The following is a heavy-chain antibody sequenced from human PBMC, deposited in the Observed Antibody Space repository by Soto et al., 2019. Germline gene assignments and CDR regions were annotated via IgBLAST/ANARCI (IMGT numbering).Heavy chain of an antibody. V-gene: IGHV4-59*01. CDR3: ASTSGSYYGYYYYGMDV. CDR2: IYYSGST. D-gene: IGHD1-26*01. Sequence: SETLSLTCTVSGGSISSYYWSWIRQPPGKGLEWIGYIYYSGSTNYNPSLKSRVTISVDTSKNQSSLKLSSVTAADTAVYYCASTSGSYYGYYYYGMDVWGQGTTVTVSS. CDR1: GGSISSYY. J-gene: IGHJ6*02.